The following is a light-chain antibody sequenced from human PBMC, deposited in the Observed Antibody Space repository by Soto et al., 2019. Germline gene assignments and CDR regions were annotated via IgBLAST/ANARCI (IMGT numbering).Light chain of an antibody. CDR1: QSVLYSPNNKNS. V-gene: IGKV4-1*01. CDR3: QQYYRTPPT. Sequence: IVMTQSPDSLAVSLGERATINCKSSQSVLYSPNNKNSLAWYQQKPGQPPKLFIYWASIRESGVPDRFRCSGSGTDFTLTISSLQAEDGAVYYCQQYYRTPPTFGQGTKVEIK. CDR2: WAS. J-gene: IGKJ1*01.